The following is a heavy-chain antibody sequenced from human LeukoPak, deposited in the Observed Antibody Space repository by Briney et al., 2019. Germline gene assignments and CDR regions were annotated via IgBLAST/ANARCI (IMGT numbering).Heavy chain of an antibody. Sequence: GGSLRLSCAASGFTLSSNRMNWVRQAPEKGPEWIAYISATGSVIYYADSVKGRFTISRDGAKNWLYLQLTSLRAEDTAVYYCAREVSGFDVWGQGTMVAVSS. V-gene: IGHV3-48*01. J-gene: IGHJ3*01. CDR2: ISATGSVI. CDR3: AREVSGFDV. CDR1: GFTLSSNR.